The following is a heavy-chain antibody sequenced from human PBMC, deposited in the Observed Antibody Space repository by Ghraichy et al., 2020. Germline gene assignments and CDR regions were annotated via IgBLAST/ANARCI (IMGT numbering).Heavy chain of an antibody. D-gene: IGHD3-10*01. CDR1: GGSIRNSNNY. V-gene: IGHV4-39*01. Sequence: SETLSLTCTVSGGSIRNSNNYWGWIRQPPGKGLEWIGSIHYIGTTYYNPSLKSRVTISEDTPKNQFSLRLSSVTAADTTVYYCASPGDGSGRLMWFDPWGQGTLVTVSS. CDR2: IHYIGTT. CDR3: ASPGDGSGRLMWFDP. J-gene: IGHJ5*02.